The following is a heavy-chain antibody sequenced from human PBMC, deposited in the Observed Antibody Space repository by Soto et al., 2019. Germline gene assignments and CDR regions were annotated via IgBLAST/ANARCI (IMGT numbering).Heavy chain of an antibody. CDR3: AGRPGSAPYYFDY. CDR2: ISAGGDST. D-gene: IGHD3-10*01. CDR1: GLSFRSHA. V-gene: IGHV3-23*01. Sequence: GGSLRLSCATSGLSFRSHAMGWVRQAPGKGLEWVSGISAGGDSTYYADSVKGRFAISTDSSRNTLSPQMSSLRAEDTAIYYCAGRPGSAPYYFDYWGQGTLVTVSS. J-gene: IGHJ4*02.